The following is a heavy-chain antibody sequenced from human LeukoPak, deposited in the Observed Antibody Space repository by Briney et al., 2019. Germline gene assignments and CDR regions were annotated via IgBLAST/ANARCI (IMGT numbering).Heavy chain of an antibody. CDR2: IYYSGST. CDR1: GGSISSGDYY. Sequence: SQTLSLTCTVSGGSISSGDYYWRWIRQPPGRGLEWIGYIYYSGSTYYNPSLKSRVTISVDTSKNQSSLKLSSVTAADTAVYYCARDSGSYGDYFYYGMDVWGQGTTVTVSS. J-gene: IGHJ6*02. D-gene: IGHD1-26*01. V-gene: IGHV4-30-4*01. CDR3: ARDSGSYGDYFYYGMDV.